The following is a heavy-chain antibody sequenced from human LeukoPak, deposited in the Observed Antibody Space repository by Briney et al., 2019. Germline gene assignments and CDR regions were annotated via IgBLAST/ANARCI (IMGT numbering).Heavy chain of an antibody. CDR1: GGTFSSYA. CDR3: ARGPGTSGYSSSFDY. J-gene: IGHJ4*02. Sequence: SVKVSCKTSGGTFSSYAISWVRQAPGQGLEWMGGIIPIFGTANYAQKFQGRVTITADESTSTAYMELSSLRSEDTAVYYCARGPGTSGYSSSFDYWGQGTLVTVSS. D-gene: IGHD6-13*01. V-gene: IGHV1-69*01. CDR2: IIPIFGTA.